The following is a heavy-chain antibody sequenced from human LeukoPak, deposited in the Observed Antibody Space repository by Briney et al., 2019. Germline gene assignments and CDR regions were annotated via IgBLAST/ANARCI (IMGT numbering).Heavy chain of an antibody. J-gene: IGHJ3*02. CDR1: EFTFTNDW. CDR3: TTYTNGAFHI. D-gene: IGHD2-8*01. V-gene: IGHV3-15*01. CDR2: IYCKTDGGRT. Sequence: KPGGSLRLSCAASEFTFTNDWMSWVRQAPGKGLEWVGRIYCKTDGGRTEYAAPVKGRFTISRDGSENTLYLQMNSLKIEDSAVYYCTTYTNGAFHIWGQGTKVTVSS.